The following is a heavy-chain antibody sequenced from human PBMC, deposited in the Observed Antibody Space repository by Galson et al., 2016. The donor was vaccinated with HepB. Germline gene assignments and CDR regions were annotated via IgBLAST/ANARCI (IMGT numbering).Heavy chain of an antibody. J-gene: IGHJ4*02. D-gene: IGHD2/OR15-2a*01. CDR1: GFTFSGYG. Sequence: SLRLSCAASGFTFSGYGMHWVRQAPGKGLEWVAADSMDGRRKFYADSVKGRFTISRDNSNNILFLKMSSLRVDDTAVYFCAKRHEYCPPVGCSVDYWGQGTLVYVSS. CDR2: DSMDGRRK. CDR3: AKRHEYCPPVGCSVDY. V-gene: IGHV3-30*18.